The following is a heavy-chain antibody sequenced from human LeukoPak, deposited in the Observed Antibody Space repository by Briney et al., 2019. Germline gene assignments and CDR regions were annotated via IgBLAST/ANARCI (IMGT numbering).Heavy chain of an antibody. CDR3: ARSPECSSTSCKSKYYYYGMDV. CDR1: GVSFSGYY. CDR2: INHSGST. D-gene: IGHD2-2*01. Sequence: TPSETLSLTCAVYGVSFSGYYWSWIRQPPGKGLEWIGEINHSGSTNYNPSLKSRVTISVDTSKNQFSLKLSSVTAADTAVYYCARSPECSSTSCKSKYYYYGMDVWGQGTTVTVSS. J-gene: IGHJ6*02. V-gene: IGHV4-34*01.